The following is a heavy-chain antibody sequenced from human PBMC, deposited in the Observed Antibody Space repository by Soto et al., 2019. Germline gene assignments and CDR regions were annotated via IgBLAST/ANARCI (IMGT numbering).Heavy chain of an antibody. D-gene: IGHD6-13*01. CDR2: VYSSGTT. CDR1: GGSISSSPYY. Sequence: SETLSLTCTVTGGSISSSPYYWGWLRQPPGKGLEWIGSVYSSGTTYYTPSLRSRVTISADTSKNQFSLKLTSVTAADTAVYYCGTSSISHSEWFDPWGQGTLVTVSS. CDR3: GTSSISHSEWFDP. V-gene: IGHV4-39*01. J-gene: IGHJ5*02.